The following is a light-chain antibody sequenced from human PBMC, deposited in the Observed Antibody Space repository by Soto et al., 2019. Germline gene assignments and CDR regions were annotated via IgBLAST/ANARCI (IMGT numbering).Light chain of an antibody. CDR3: QSYDSSLSVLG. CDR2: GNS. V-gene: IGLV1-40*01. CDR1: SSNIGAGYD. J-gene: IGLJ1*01. Sequence: QSVLTQPPSVSGAPGQRVTISCTGSSSNIGAGYDVHWYQQLPGTAPKLLIYGNSNRPSGVPDRFSGSKSGTSASLAITGLQAEDEADYYCQSYDSSLSVLGFGTGTKVTVL.